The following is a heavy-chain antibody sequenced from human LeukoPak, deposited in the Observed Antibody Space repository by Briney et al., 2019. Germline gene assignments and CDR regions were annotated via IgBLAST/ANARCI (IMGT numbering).Heavy chain of an antibody. CDR2: ISAYNGNT. CDR1: GYTFTSYG. J-gene: IGHJ6*03. Sequence: ASVKVSCKASGYTFTSYGISWVRQAPGQGLEWMGWISAYNGNTNYAQKLQGRVTMTTDTSTSTAYMELRSLRSDDTDVYYCARGYNDFWSGYYGYYYYYMDVWGKGTTVTVSS. CDR3: ARGYNDFWSGYYGYYYYYMDV. D-gene: IGHD3-3*01. V-gene: IGHV1-18*01.